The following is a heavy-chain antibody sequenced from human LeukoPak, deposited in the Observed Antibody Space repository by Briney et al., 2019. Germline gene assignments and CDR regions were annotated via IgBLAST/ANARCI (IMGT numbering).Heavy chain of an antibody. V-gene: IGHV3-30*02. CDR3: AIVGEGYYYYMDV. Sequence: GGSLRLSCAASGFTFSSYGMHWVRQAPGKGLEWVAFIRYDGSNKYYADSVKGRFTISRDNSKNTLYLQMNSLRAEDTAVYYCAIVGEGYYYYMDVWGKGTTVTISS. D-gene: IGHD3-10*01. CDR2: IRYDGSNK. CDR1: GFTFSSYG. J-gene: IGHJ6*03.